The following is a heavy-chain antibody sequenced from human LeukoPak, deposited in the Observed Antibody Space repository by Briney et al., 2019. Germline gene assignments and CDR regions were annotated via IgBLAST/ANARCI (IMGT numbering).Heavy chain of an antibody. J-gene: IGHJ4*02. CDR2: INHSGST. CDR1: GFTFSSYW. Sequence: GSLRLSCAASGFTFSSYWMSWVRQPPGKGLEWIGEINHSGSTNYNPSLKSRVTISVDTSKNQFSLKLSSVTAADTAVYYCARGVGSWYKGKRFDYWGQGTLVTVSS. CDR3: ARGVGSWYKGKRFDY. D-gene: IGHD6-13*01. V-gene: IGHV4-34*01.